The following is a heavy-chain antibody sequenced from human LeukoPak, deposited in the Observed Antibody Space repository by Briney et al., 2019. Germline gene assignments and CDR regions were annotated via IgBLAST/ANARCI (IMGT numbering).Heavy chain of an antibody. CDR1: GFTFSSYA. CDR3: ARGRVDSSGWPPGYLDY. D-gene: IGHD6-19*01. Sequence: PGGSLRLSCAASGFTFSSYAMSWVRQAPGKGLEWVSAISGSGGSTYYADSVKGRFTISRDNSKNTLYLQMNSPRAEDTAVYYCARGRVDSSGWPPGYLDYWGQGTLVTVSS. V-gene: IGHV3-23*01. J-gene: IGHJ4*02. CDR2: ISGSGGST.